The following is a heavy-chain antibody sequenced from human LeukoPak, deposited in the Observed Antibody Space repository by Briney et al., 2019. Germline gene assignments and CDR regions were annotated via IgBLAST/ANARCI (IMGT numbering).Heavy chain of an antibody. V-gene: IGHV1-2*02. CDR3: AGGYCSGGSCYSIFDY. J-gene: IGHJ4*02. CDR2: INPNSGGT. D-gene: IGHD2-15*01. Sequence: ASVKVSCKASGYTFTGYYMHWLRQPPGQGLEWMGWINPNSGGTNYAQKFQGRVTMTRDTSISTAYMELSRLRSDDTAVYYCAGGYCSGGSCYSIFDYWGQGTLVTVSS. CDR1: GYTFTGYY.